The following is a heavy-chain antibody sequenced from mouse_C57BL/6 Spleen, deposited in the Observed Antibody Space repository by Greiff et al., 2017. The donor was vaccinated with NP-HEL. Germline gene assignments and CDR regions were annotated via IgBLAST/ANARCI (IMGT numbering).Heavy chain of an antibody. Sequence: EVQRVESGEGLVKPGGSLKLSCAASGFTFSSYAMSWVRQTPEKRLEWVAYISSGGDYIYYADTVKGRFTISRDNARNTLYLQMSSLKSEDTAMYYCTRDRGGSSYDWYFDVWGTGTTVTVSS. CDR1: GFTFSSYA. J-gene: IGHJ1*03. CDR2: ISSGGDYI. CDR3: TRDRGGSSYDWYFDV. D-gene: IGHD1-1*01. V-gene: IGHV5-9-1*02.